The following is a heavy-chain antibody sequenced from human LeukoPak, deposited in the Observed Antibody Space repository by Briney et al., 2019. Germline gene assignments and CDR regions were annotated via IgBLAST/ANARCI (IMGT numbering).Heavy chain of an antibody. V-gene: IGHV3-13*01. CDR2: IGTAGDT. CDR1: GFTFSSYD. CDR3: ARGRDLWFGHLGGAAFDI. Sequence: GGSLRLSCAASGFTFSSYDMHWVRQATGKGLEWVSAIGTAGDTYYPGSVKGRFTISRENAKNSLYLQMNSLRAGDTAVYYCARGRDLWFGHLGGAAFDIWGQGTMVTVSS. J-gene: IGHJ3*02. D-gene: IGHD3-10*01.